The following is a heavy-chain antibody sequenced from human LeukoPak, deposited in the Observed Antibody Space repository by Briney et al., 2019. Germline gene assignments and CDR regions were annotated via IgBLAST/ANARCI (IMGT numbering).Heavy chain of an antibody. Sequence: LVKVSCKASGGTFSSYAISSVRHAPGQGLEWMGGIIPIFGTANYAQKFQGRVTITTDESTSTAYMELSSLRSEDTAVYYCARDALVGATYFDYWGQGTLVTVSS. CDR1: GGTFSSYA. J-gene: IGHJ4*02. V-gene: IGHV1-69*05. CDR2: IIPIFGTA. D-gene: IGHD1-26*01. CDR3: ARDALVGATYFDY.